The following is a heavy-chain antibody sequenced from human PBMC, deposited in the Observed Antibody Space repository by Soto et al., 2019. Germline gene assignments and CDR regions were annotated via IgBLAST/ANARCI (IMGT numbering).Heavy chain of an antibody. CDR2: ISAHNGNI. D-gene: IGHD1-1*01. CDR1: GYTFTSYG. V-gene: IGHV1-18*01. J-gene: IGHJ4*02. CDR3: VRGRYGDY. Sequence: QVHLVQSGAEVKKPGASVKVSCKASGYTFTSYGITWVRQAPGQGLEWMGWISAHNGNIDYAQKLQGRVIVTRDTSTSTAYMELRSLRSDDTAVYYCVRGRYGDYWGQGALVTVSS.